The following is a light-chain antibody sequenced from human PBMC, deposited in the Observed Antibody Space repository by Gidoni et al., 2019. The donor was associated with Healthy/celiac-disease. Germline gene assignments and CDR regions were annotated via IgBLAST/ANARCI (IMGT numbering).Light chain of an antibody. CDR1: QSLLHSNGYNY. CDR2: LGS. CDR3: MQALQTPLT. J-gene: IGKJ2*01. Sequence: DIVMTQPPLSLPVTPGEPASISCRSSQSLLHSNGYNYLDWYLQKPGQSPQLLIYLGSNRASGVPDRLSGSGSGTDFTLKISRVEAEDVGVYYCMQALQTPLTFGQGTKLEIK. V-gene: IGKV2-28*01.